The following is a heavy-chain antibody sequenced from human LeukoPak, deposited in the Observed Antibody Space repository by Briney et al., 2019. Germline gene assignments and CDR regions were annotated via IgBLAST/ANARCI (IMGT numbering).Heavy chain of an antibody. V-gene: IGHV3-23*01. CDR1: GFTFRNYA. Sequence: GGSLRLSCAASGFTFRNYAMTWVRQAPGKGLDWVSSIGDGGAHTYYADSVKGRFTISRDNSKNTLYVQVNSLGTEDTAAYYCAKGSYYDSSGSFYFDYWGQGTLVTVSS. D-gene: IGHD3-22*01. CDR2: IGDGGAHT. J-gene: IGHJ4*02. CDR3: AKGSYYDSSGSFYFDY.